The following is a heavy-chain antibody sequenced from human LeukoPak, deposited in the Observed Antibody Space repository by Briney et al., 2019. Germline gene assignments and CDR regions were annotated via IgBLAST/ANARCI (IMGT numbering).Heavy chain of an antibody. J-gene: IGHJ4*02. Sequence: GASVKVSCKASGGTFSSYTISWVRQAPGQGLEWMGRIIPMLGIANYAQKFQGRVTITADKSTSTAYMELSSLRSEDTAVYYCARGTYYYDSSGYYPPPSFDYWGQGTLVTVSS. CDR2: IIPMLGIA. D-gene: IGHD3-22*01. CDR1: GGTFSSYT. CDR3: ARGTYYYDSSGYYPPPSFDY. V-gene: IGHV1-69*02.